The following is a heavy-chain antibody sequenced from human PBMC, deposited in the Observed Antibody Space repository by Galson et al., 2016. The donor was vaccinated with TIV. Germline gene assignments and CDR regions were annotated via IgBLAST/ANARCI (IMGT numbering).Heavy chain of an antibody. Sequence: SLRLSCAGSGFIFSNAWMTWVRQAPGKGLEWVGRMRSYFDGGTIDYAAPVKGRFTISRDDSKEELFLQMNSLKTDDTAMYFCATGAFGDYLGSDSLDVWGRGTKVTVS. J-gene: IGHJ3*01. D-gene: IGHD4-17*01. CDR1: GFIFSNAW. V-gene: IGHV3-15*01. CDR2: MRSYFDGGTI. CDR3: ATGAFGDYLGSDSLDV.